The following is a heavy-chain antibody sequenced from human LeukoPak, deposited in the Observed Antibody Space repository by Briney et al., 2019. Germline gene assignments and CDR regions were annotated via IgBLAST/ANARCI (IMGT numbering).Heavy chain of an antibody. CDR3: ARDLSMRARDGYNRNDY. Sequence: RRASVKVSCKASGYTFTSYYMHWVRQAPGQGLEWMGWINPNNGATNYAQKFQGRVTMTRDTSTSTAYMELSRLTSDDTAVYYCARDLSMRARDGYNRNDYWGQGTLVTVSS. J-gene: IGHJ4*02. D-gene: IGHD5-24*01. CDR2: INPNNGAT. V-gene: IGHV1-2*02. CDR1: GYTFTSYY.